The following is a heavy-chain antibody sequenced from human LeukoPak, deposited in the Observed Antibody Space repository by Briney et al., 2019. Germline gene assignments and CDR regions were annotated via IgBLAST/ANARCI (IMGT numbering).Heavy chain of an antibody. Sequence: GGSLRLSCAASGFTFSSYAMSWIRQAPGKGLEWISYISSSSSYTNYADSVKGRFTISRDNAKNSLYLQMNSLRAEDTAVYYCARVGYSGYDFLHWGQGTLVTVSS. D-gene: IGHD5-12*01. CDR2: ISSSSSYT. V-gene: IGHV3-11*06. CDR1: GFTFSSYA. J-gene: IGHJ4*02. CDR3: ARVGYSGYDFLH.